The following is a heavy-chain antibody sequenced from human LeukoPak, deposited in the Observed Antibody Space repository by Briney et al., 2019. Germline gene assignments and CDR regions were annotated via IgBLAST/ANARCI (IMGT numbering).Heavy chain of an antibody. V-gene: IGHV6-1*01. J-gene: IGHJ2*01. CDR2: TYYRSKWYN. Sequence: SQTLSLTCAISGDSVSSNSTSWNWIRQSPSRGLEWLGRTYYRSKWYNDYAPSMRGRMTIKSDTTRNQFSLHLSSVTPEDTAVYYCARDISALYLDFWGRGTLATVSS. CDR1: GDSVSSNSTS. CDR3: ARDISALYLDF.